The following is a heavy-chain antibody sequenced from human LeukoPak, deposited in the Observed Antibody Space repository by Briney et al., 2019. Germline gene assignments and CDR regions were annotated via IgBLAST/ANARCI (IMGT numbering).Heavy chain of an antibody. J-gene: IGHJ5*02. CDR2: IYYRGST. CDR3: VRVGDSGCDYRGWIDP. V-gene: IGHV4-59*12. CDR1: GGSMSSYY. D-gene: IGHD5-12*01. Sequence: SETLSLTCSVSGGSMSSYYWGWIRQPPGKGLEWIGNIYYRGSTYYNPSLKSRVTISVDTSKNQFSLKLRSVTAADTAVYYCVRVGDSGCDYRGWIDPWGQGTLVTVSS.